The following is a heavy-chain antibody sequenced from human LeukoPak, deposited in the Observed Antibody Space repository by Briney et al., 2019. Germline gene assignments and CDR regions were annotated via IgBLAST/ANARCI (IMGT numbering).Heavy chain of an antibody. CDR3: ARRGIAAADTDAFDI. CDR2: ISAYNGNT. Sequence: ASVKVSCKASGYTFTSYGISWVRQAPGQGLEWMGWISAYNGNTNYAQKFQGRVTITRNTSISTAYMELSSLRSEDTAVYYCARRGIAAADTDAFDIWGQGTMVTVSS. V-gene: IGHV1-18*01. D-gene: IGHD6-13*01. CDR1: GYTFTSYG. J-gene: IGHJ3*02.